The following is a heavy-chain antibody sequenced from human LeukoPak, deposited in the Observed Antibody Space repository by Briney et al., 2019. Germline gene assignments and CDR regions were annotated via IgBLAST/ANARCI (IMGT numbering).Heavy chain of an antibody. D-gene: IGHD2/OR15-2a*01. Sequence: PGRSLRLSCAASGFTFSTYGIHWVRQAPGKGLEWVAVIWYDGSNKYYADSVKGRFTISRDNSKNTLYLQMNSLRAEDTAVYYCARDTSFTAVDYWGQGTLVTVSS. J-gene: IGHJ4*02. CDR1: GFTFSTYG. CDR2: IWYDGSNK. CDR3: ARDTSFTAVDY. V-gene: IGHV3-33*01.